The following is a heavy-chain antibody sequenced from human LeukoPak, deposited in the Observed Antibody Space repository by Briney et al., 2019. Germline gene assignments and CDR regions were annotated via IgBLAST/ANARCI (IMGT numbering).Heavy chain of an antibody. CDR3: ARDRVAGTSVLGY. CDR2: INPNSGGT. Sequence: ASVEVSCKASGYTFTGYYMHWVRQAPGQGLEWMGWINPNSGGTNYAQKFQGRVTMTRDTSISTAYMELSRLRSDDTAVYYCARDRVAGTSVLGYWGQGTLVTVSS. J-gene: IGHJ4*02. D-gene: IGHD6-19*01. V-gene: IGHV1-2*02. CDR1: GYTFTGYY.